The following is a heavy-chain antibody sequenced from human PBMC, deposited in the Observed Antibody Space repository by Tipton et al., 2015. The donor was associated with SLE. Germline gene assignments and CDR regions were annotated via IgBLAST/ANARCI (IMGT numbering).Heavy chain of an antibody. J-gene: IGHJ3*02. CDR3: ARGLGAFAI. D-gene: IGHD7-27*01. CDR1: GGSISSYY. V-gene: IGHV4-59*01. Sequence: TLSLTCTVSGGSISSYYWSWIRQPPGKGLEWIGYIYYSGSTNYNPSLKSRVTISIDTSKNQFSLKLSSVTAADTAVYYCARGLGAFAIWGQGTMVTVSS. CDR2: IYYSGST.